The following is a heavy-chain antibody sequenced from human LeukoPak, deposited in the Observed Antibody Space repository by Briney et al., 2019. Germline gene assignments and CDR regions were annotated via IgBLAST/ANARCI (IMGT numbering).Heavy chain of an antibody. Sequence: GGSLRLSCAASGFTVSSNYMSWVRQAPGKGLEWVSVIYSGGSTYYADSVKGRFTISRDNSKNTLYLQMNSLRAEDTAVYYCARGEITIFGVVEEWGQGTLVTVSS. V-gene: IGHV3-53*01. J-gene: IGHJ4*02. CDR1: GFTVSSNY. CDR3: ARGEITIFGVVEE. D-gene: IGHD3-3*01. CDR2: IYSGGST.